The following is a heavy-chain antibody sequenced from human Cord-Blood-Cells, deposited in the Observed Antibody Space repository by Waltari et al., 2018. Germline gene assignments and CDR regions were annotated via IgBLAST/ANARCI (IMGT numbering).Heavy chain of an antibody. D-gene: IGHD3-10*01. CDR1: GGSISSSSYY. CDR3: ARRGTYYYGSGSYYTAEYFQH. Sequence: QLQLQESGPGLVKPSETLSLTCTVSGGSISSSSYYWGWIRQPPGKGLEWIGSINYSGGTYYNPSLKSRVTISVDTSKYQFSLKMSSVTTADTAVYYCARRGTYYYGSGSYYTAEYFQHWGQGTLVTVSS. CDR2: INYSGGT. V-gene: IGHV4-39*07. J-gene: IGHJ1*01.